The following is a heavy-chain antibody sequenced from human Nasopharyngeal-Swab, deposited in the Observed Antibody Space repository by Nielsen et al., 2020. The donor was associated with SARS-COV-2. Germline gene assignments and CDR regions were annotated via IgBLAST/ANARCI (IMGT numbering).Heavy chain of an antibody. V-gene: IGHV3-11*06. Sequence: SCAASGFIFSDYYMSWIRPAPGKGLEWISYITPSSSYTNYADSVKGRFTISRDNAKNTLYLQMNSLRAEDTAVYYCARDGPDAYTIGHDYWGQGTLVTVSS. CDR2: ITPSSSYT. J-gene: IGHJ4*02. CDR3: ARDGPDAYTIGHDY. D-gene: IGHD3/OR15-3a*01. CDR1: GFIFSDYY.